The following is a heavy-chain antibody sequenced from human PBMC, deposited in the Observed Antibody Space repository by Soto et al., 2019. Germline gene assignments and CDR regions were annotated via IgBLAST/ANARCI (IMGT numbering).Heavy chain of an antibody. V-gene: IGHV3-30-3*01. J-gene: IGHJ6*02. CDR1: GFNFSDYV. D-gene: IGHD3-22*01. CDR3: AREGYYDSRGYPYGIDV. Sequence: GGSLRLSCTASGFNFSDYVVHWVRQARGRGLEWMAFISFDGSNEYYADFVKGRFTISRDNSKNMIYLQLNSLRADDAAVYFCAREGYYDSRGYPYGIDVWGQGTTVTVSS. CDR2: ISFDGSNE.